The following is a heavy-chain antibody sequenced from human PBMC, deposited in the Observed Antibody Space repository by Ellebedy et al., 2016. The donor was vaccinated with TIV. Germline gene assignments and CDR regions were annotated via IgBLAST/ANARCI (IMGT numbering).Heavy chain of an antibody. CDR2: ISVGGST. Sequence: GESLKISCVVSGFTVNSNYMSWVRQAPGKGLEWVSVISVGGSTYYADSVKDRFTISRDNSKNTLLLQMNSLRADDTAVYYCATETFNDADLILWGLFSMWGQGTTVTVSS. CDR1: GFTVNSNY. V-gene: IGHV3-66*01. CDR3: ATETFNDADLILWGLFSM. D-gene: IGHD3-10*01. J-gene: IGHJ3*02.